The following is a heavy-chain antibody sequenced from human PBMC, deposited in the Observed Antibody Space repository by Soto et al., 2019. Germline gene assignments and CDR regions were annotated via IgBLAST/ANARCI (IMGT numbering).Heavy chain of an antibody. J-gene: IGHJ5*02. CDR1: GGSMSKFY. D-gene: IGHD4-17*01. CDR3: VRDGSKTLRDCFDP. Sequence: QVQVQESGPGLVKPSETLSLTCSVSGGSMSKFYWSWIRKTAGKSLEWMGRVYATGTSDYNPSLRSRIAMSVDISKKTFSLRLRSVTAADTGVYYCVRDGSKTLRDCFDPWGQGILVTVSS. V-gene: IGHV4-4*07. CDR2: VYATGTS.